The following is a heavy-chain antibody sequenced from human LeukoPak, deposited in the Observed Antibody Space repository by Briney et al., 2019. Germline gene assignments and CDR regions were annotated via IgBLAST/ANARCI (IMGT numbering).Heavy chain of an antibody. Sequence: GRSLRLSCTTSGFTFSHYAMHWVRQAPGKGLQWVAVIWNDGSDKYYGDSVKGRFTISRDNSKKTEYLQLSSLEVEDTAVYYCAKGAERGFDFSNSLQSWGQGTMVTVSS. D-gene: IGHD4-11*01. CDR1: GFTFSHYA. V-gene: IGHV3-33*06. J-gene: IGHJ4*02. CDR2: IWNDGSDK. CDR3: AKGAERGFDFSNSLQS.